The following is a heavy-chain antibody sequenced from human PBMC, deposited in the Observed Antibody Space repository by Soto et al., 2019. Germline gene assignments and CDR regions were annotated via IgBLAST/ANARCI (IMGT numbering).Heavy chain of an antibody. D-gene: IGHD2-15*01. CDR1: GFTFNSYS. J-gene: IGHJ4*02. CDR3: ARDGGVAATLANYFDY. CDR2: MSRSSRYI. Sequence: GGSRRLSWAASGFTFNSYSMNWVRQAPGKGLEWVSSMSRSSRYIYYADSVKGRFTISRDNAKNSVYLQMNSLRAEDTAVYYCARDGGVAATLANYFDYWGQGTLVTVSS. V-gene: IGHV3-21*01.